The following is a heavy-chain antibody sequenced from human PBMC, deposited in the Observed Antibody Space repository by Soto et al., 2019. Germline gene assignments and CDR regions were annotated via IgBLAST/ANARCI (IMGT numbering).Heavy chain of an antibody. V-gene: IGHV3-23*01. J-gene: IGHJ4*02. CDR1: GFSFSDFA. Sequence: GGSLRLSCTASGFSFSDFAMTWVRQAPGKGLEWVSSISGGGDTTYYADSVKGRFTISRDNSRNTLYLEMNSLRAEDAAVYFCATGWIEHVNWGQGTLVTVSS. CDR2: ISGGGDTT. D-gene: IGHD5-12*01. CDR3: ATGWIEHVN.